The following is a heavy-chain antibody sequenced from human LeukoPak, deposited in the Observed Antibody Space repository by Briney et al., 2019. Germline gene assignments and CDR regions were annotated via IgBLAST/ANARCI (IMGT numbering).Heavy chain of an antibody. J-gene: IGHJ6*02. D-gene: IGHD4-23*01. CDR1: GFTFSSYA. CDR3: AKDTRAVVPNGGMDV. CDR2: ISGSGGST. V-gene: IGHV3-23*01. Sequence: GGSLRLSCAASGFTFSSYAMSWVRQAPGKGLEWDSAISGSGGSTYYADSVKGRFTISRDNSKNTLYLQMNSLRAEDTAVYYCAKDTRAVVPNGGMDVWGQGTTVTVSS.